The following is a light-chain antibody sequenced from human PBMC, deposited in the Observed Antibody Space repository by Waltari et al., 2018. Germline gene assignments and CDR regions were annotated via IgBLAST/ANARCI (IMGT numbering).Light chain of an antibody. Sequence: DLLINPSPAPPALSLGERAPINFTSSQSLFKRSNNGNCLAWYQQKPGQPPKLLIYGASTLEYGVPDRISGSGSGTDFTLTFSSLQADDVAVYYCQQYYDYPFTFGRGTKVEIK. CDR1: QSLFKRSNNGNC. CDR3: QQYYDYPFT. J-gene: IGKJ4*01. CDR2: GAS. V-gene: IGKV4-1*01.